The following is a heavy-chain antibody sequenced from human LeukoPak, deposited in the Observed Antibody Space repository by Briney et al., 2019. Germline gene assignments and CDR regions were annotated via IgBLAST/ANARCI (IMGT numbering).Heavy chain of an antibody. V-gene: IGHV5-51*01. Sequence: GESLQISCKGSGYSFTSYWIGWVRQLPGKGLEWMGIIYPGDSDTRYSPSFQGQVTISADKSISTAYLQWSSLKASDTAMYYCARIDCSSTSCRTGFDYWGQGTLVTVSS. D-gene: IGHD2-2*01. CDR1: GYSFTSYW. CDR2: IYPGDSDT. CDR3: ARIDCSSTSCRTGFDY. J-gene: IGHJ4*02.